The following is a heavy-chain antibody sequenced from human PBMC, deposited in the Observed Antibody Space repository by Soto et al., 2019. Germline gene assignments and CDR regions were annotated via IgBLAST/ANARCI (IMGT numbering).Heavy chain of an antibody. D-gene: IGHD2-2*02. Sequence: SVKVSCKASGGTFSSYAISWVRQAPGQGLEWMGGIIPIFGTANYAQKFQGRVTITADESTSTAYMELSSLRSEDTAVYYCARDQNDIVVVPAAISLTQAYYGMDVWGQGTTVTVSS. CDR1: GGTFSSYA. CDR3: ARDQNDIVVVPAAISLTQAYYGMDV. V-gene: IGHV1-69*13. J-gene: IGHJ6*02. CDR2: IIPIFGTA.